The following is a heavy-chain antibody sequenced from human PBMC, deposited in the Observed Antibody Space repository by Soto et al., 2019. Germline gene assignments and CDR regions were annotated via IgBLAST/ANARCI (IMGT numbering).Heavy chain of an antibody. D-gene: IGHD3-3*01. Sequence: SETLSLTCAVYGASLSDNYCNWIRQHPGKGLEWIGYIYYSGSTYYNPSLKSRVTISVDTSKNQFSLKLSSVTAADTAVYYCARVRFLEWIIDYWGQGTLVTVSS. CDR1: GASLSDNY. CDR3: ARVRFLEWIIDY. CDR2: IYYSGST. J-gene: IGHJ4*02. V-gene: IGHV4-31*11.